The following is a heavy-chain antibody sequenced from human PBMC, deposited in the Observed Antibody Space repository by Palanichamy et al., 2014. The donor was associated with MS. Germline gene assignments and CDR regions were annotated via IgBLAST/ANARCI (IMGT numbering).Heavy chain of an antibody. J-gene: IGHJ4*02. CDR2: INQDGTEK. Sequence: EVQLVESGGGSVQPGGSLRLSCAASGFSFNTFWMAWVRQAPGKGLEWVANINQDGTEKQYVDSVKGRFTISRDNAQKSVYLQMTSLRAGDTAIYYCTRPIWDLPDYWGQGTLVAVS. CDR3: TRPIWDLPDY. V-gene: IGHV3-7*03. D-gene: IGHD3-16*01. CDR1: GFSFNTFW.